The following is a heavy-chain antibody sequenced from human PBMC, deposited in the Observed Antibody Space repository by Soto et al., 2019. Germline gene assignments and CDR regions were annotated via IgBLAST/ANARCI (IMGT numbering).Heavy chain of an antibody. CDR3: ARDFSQWDFDS. CDR1: GFTFSSYA. Sequence: GGSLRLSCAASGFTFSSYAMHWVRQAPGKGLEWVAVISYDGSNKYYADSVKGRFTISRDNSKNTLYLQMNSLRAEDTAVYYCARDFSQWDFDSWGQGTLVTVSS. V-gene: IGHV3-30-3*01. J-gene: IGHJ4*02. D-gene: IGHD1-26*01. CDR2: ISYDGSNK.